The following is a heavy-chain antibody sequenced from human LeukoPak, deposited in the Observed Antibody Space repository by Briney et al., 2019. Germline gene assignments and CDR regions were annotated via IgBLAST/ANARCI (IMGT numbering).Heavy chain of an antibody. CDR1: GFTFNSYS. J-gene: IGHJ4*02. CDR3: ARGRYDSSGSYSLFDY. D-gene: IGHD3-22*01. V-gene: IGHV3-21*01. Sequence: GGSLRLSCAASGFTFNSYSMNWFRQAPGKGLEWVSCITRSSIYIYYADSVKGRFTISRDNAKNSLYLQMNSLRAEDTAVYYCARGRYDSSGSYSLFDYWGQGTLVTVSS. CDR2: ITRSSIYI.